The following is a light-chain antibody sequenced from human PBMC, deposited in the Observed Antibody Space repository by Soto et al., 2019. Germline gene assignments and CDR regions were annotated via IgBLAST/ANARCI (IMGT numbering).Light chain of an antibody. CDR1: RSISTY. CDR3: QQTYSNPRT. J-gene: IGKJ1*01. CDR2: AAS. Sequence: LQMTQSPSSLSWSLGYRRSSTCRESRSISTYLNWYQQKPGKAPNLLISAASSLASGVPSRFSGSGSGTDFTLSISSLQPEDFATYYCQQTYSNPRTFGQRTNVDI. V-gene: IGKV1-39*01.